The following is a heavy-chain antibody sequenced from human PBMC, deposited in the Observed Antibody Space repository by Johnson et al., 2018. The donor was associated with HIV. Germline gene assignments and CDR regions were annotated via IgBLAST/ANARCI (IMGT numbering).Heavy chain of an antibody. J-gene: IGHJ3*02. D-gene: IGHD3-16*01. CDR3: ARDRPYVAAFDI. CDR2: INWNGGRT. CDR1: GFNFDDYG. Sequence: VQLVESGGGVARPGGSLRLSCAASGFNFDDYGMSWVRQAPGKGLEWVSGINWNGGRTGYADSVKGRFTISRDNAKNSLYLQMNSLRAEDTAVYYCARDRPYVAAFDIWGQGTMVTVSS. V-gene: IGHV3-20*04.